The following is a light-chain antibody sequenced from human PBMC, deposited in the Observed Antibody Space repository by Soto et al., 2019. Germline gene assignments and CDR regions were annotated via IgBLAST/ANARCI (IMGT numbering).Light chain of an antibody. CDR2: AAS. CDR1: QDISTY. J-gene: IGKJ3*01. CDR3: QQYDNLPVT. V-gene: IGKV1-33*01. Sequence: DIQMTQSPSSLSAFVGDRVTITYQASQDISTYVNWYQQKPGKTPNLLIYAASNLETRVPSRFSGSGSGTKFTLTISRLQSEDIGTYYCQQYDNLPVTFGPGTKVNVK.